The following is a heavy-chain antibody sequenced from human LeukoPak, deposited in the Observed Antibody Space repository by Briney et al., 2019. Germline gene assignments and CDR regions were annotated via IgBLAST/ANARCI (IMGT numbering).Heavy chain of an antibody. J-gene: IGHJ4*02. Sequence: PGGSLRLSCAASGFTFSTYTMNWVRRAPGVGLEWVSSISSSSTYVYYADSVKGRFTISRDNAKNSLYLHMNSLRAEDTAVYYCASDIAAPGYFDYWGQGTLVTVSS. CDR1: GFTFSTYT. D-gene: IGHD6-13*01. CDR3: ASDIAAPGYFDY. CDR2: ISSSSTYV. V-gene: IGHV3-21*01.